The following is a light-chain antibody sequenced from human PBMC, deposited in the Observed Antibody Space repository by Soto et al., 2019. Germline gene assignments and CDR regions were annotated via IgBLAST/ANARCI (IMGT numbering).Light chain of an antibody. J-gene: IGKJ4*01. CDR3: XQSHSNIQELT. CDR1: QSVSNH. V-gene: IGKV1-39*01. CDR2: ASS. Sequence: DIQMTQSPSSLSASVGDRVTITCRASQSVSNHLNWYQQKPGKAPKLLIYASSSLQSGVPSRFSGSGSGTDFTLTISSLXPEDFAXYYXXQSHSNIQELTFGGGTKVEIK.